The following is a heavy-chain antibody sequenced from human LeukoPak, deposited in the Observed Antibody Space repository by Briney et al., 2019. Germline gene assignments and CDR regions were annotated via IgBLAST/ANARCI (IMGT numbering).Heavy chain of an antibody. V-gene: IGHV4-30-4*01. CDR1: GGSISSGDYY. D-gene: IGHD4-17*01. Sequence: SETLSLTCAVSGGSISSGDYYWSWIRQPPGKGLEWIGYIYYSGNTYYNPSLKSRVTVSVDTSKNQFSLQLSSVTAADTAVYYCARDHGTMTLHYWGQGTLVTVSS. J-gene: IGHJ4*02. CDR2: IYYSGNT. CDR3: ARDHGTMTLHY.